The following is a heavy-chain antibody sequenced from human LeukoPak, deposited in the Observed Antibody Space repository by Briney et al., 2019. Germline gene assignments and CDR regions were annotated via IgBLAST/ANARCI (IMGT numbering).Heavy chain of an antibody. CDR1: GFTFSSYG. D-gene: IGHD6-13*01. Sequence: GGSLRLSCAASGFTFSSYGMHWVRQAPGKGLEWVAVISYDGSNEHYADSVKGRFTISRDNSKNTLYLQMNSLRAEDTAVYYCARDRAAADLDYWGQGTLVTVSS. CDR3: ARDRAAADLDY. J-gene: IGHJ4*02. CDR2: ISYDGSNE. V-gene: IGHV3-30*03.